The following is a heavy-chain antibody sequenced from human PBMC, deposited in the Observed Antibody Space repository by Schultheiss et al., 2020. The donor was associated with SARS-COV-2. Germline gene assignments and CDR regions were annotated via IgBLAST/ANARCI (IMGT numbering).Heavy chain of an antibody. CDR3: AKAPYYDSRDFDY. CDR1: GFTLSSYA. J-gene: IGHJ4*02. Sequence: GESLKISCAASGFTLSSYAMSWVRQAPGKGLEWVSVISGSGGSTYYADSVKGRFTISRDNSKNTLYLQMNSLRAEDTAVYYCAKAPYYDSRDFDYWGQGTLVTVSS. CDR2: ISGSGGST. V-gene: IGHV3-23*01. D-gene: IGHD3-22*01.